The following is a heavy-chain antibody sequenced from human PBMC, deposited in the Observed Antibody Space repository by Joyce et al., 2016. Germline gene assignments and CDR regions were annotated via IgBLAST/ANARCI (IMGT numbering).Heavy chain of an antibody. CDR3: ARNKYGTGDFDF. J-gene: IGHJ4*02. Sequence: QVQLVQSGAEVKKPGASVKVSCKASGYTFTNFDINWVRQAPGQGLEGLGWMTPNSGNTGYAQNFQGRVTMTRDTSIRTAYMELSSLRSEDTAVYFCARNKYGTGDFDFWGQGTPVTVSS. D-gene: IGHD7-27*01. CDR1: GYTFTNFD. V-gene: IGHV1-8*01. CDR2: MTPNSGNT.